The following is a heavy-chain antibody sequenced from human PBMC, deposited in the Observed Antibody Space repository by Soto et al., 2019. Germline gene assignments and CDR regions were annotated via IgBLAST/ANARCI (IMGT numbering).Heavy chain of an antibody. Sequence: EVQLLESGGGLVQPGGSLRLSCAASGFTFSSYAMSWVRQAPGKGLEWVSAISGSGGSTYYADSVKGRFTISRDNSKNTLYLPMNSLRAEDTAVYYCAKWGSGYDSSGYYPIDYWGQGTLVTVSS. CDR3: AKWGSGYDSSGYYPIDY. J-gene: IGHJ4*02. CDR1: GFTFSSYA. CDR2: ISGSGGST. V-gene: IGHV3-23*01. D-gene: IGHD3-22*01.